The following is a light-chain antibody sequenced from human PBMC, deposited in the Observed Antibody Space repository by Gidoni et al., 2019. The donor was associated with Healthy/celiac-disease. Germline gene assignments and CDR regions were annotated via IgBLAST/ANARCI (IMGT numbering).Light chain of an antibody. CDR1: SSN. CDR2: GNS. CDR3: QSYDSSLSGRGV. J-gene: IGLJ1*01. V-gene: IGLV1-40*01. Sequence: QSVLTQPPSVSGAPGQRVTISCTGSSSNTGTRSFQEQPPKLLIYGNSNRPSGVPDRFSGSKSGTSASLAITGLQAEDEADYYCQSYDSSLSGRGVFGTGTKVTVL.